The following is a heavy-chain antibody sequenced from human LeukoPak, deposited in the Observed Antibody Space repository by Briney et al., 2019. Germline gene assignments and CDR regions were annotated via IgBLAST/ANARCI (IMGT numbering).Heavy chain of an antibody. D-gene: IGHD6-19*01. CDR2: VNGGGADT. V-gene: IGHV3-23*01. J-gene: IGHJ4*02. Sequence: GGSPRLSCAASGFTFSSYAMSWVRQPPGKGLEWVSAVNGGGADTYYADSVKGRFTISRDNSKSTLYLQMNSLRAEDTAVYYCAKEAVAGIVDYWGQGTLVTVSS. CDR1: GFTFSSYA. CDR3: AKEAVAGIVDY.